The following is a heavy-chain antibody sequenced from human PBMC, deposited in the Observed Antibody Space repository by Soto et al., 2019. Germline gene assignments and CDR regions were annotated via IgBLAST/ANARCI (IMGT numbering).Heavy chain of an antibody. D-gene: IGHD6-6*01. CDR2: IYYSGST. Sequence: SETLSLTCTVSGGSISSYYWSWIRQPPGKGLEWIGYIYYSGSTNYNPSLKSRVTISVDTSKNQFSLKLSSVTAADTAVYYCASSRETYSRSSFDYWGQGTLVTVSS. V-gene: IGHV4-59*08. J-gene: IGHJ4*02. CDR1: GGSISSYY. CDR3: ASSRETYSRSSFDY.